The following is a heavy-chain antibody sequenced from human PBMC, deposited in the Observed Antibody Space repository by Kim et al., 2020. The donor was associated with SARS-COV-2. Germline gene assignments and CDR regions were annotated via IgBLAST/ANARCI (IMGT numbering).Heavy chain of an antibody. CDR2: INPSGGTT. Sequence: ASVKVSCKAYGYTFTSYYMQLVRQAPGQGLEWMGIINPSGGTTSYAQKFQGRVTMTRDTSTSTVYMELSSLRSEDTAVYYCARDFGVAAGMPPEGNSEDYWGQGTLVTVSS. J-gene: IGHJ4*02. CDR3: ARDFGVAAGMPPEGNSEDY. D-gene: IGHD2-2*01. V-gene: IGHV1-46*01. CDR1: GYTFTSYY.